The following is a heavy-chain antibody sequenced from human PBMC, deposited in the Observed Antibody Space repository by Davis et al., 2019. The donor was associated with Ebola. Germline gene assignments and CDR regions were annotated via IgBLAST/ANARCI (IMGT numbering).Heavy chain of an antibody. V-gene: IGHV4-59*12. CDR2: IYHIGST. CDR1: GGPISSYY. Sequence: MPSETLSLTCTVSGGPISSYYWSWIRQPPGKGLEWIGYIYHIGSTYYNPSLKSRVTISVDRSKNQFSLKLSSVTAADTAVYYCARRIAATYLDYWGQGTLVTVSS. J-gene: IGHJ4*02. D-gene: IGHD6-13*01. CDR3: ARRIAATYLDY.